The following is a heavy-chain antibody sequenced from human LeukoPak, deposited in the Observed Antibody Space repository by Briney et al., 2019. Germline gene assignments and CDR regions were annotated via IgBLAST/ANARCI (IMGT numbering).Heavy chain of an antibody. CDR1: GGSISSGGYS. J-gene: IGHJ6*04. V-gene: IGHV4-30-2*01. CDR2: IYHSGST. Sequence: SQTLSLTCAVSGGSISSGGYSWSWIRQPPGEGLEWIGYIYHSGSTYYNPSLKSRVTISVDRSKNQFSLKLSSVTAADTAVYYCARAGSGYDYSYYYYGMDVWGKGTTVTVSS. CDR3: ARAGSGYDYSYYYYGMDV. D-gene: IGHD5-12*01.